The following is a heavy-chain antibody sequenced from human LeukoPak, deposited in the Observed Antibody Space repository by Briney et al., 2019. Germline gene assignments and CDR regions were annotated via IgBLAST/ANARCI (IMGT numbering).Heavy chain of an antibody. J-gene: IGHJ3*02. CDR2: IWYDGSNK. D-gene: IGHD3-9*01. V-gene: IGHV3-33*06. CDR3: AKDTDWAFEI. CDR1: GFTFSSYG. Sequence: PGRSLRLSCAASGFTFSSYGMHWVRQAPGKGLEWVAVIWYDGSNKYYADSVKGRFTISRDNSKNTLYLQMNSLRAEDTAVYYCAKDTDWAFEIWGQGTMVTVSS.